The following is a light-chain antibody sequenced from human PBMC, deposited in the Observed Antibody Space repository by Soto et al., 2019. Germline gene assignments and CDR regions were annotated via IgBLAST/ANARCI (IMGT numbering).Light chain of an antibody. Sequence: EVVMRQSPATLSVSAPECSTLSVRASQGIGDTLAWYQQKPGQAPRLLIYGASNRATGIPDRFSGSGSGTDFTLTISRLEPEDFAVYYCQQYGSSGTFGQGTKVDIK. CDR2: GAS. CDR1: QGIGDT. CDR3: QQYGSSGT. V-gene: IGKV3-20*01. J-gene: IGKJ1*01.